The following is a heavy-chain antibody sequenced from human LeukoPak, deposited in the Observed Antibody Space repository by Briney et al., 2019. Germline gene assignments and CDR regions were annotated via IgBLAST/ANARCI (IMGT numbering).Heavy chain of an antibody. J-gene: IGHJ6*02. Sequence: GASVKVSCKASGGTFSSYAISWVRQAPGQGLEWMGGIIPIFGTANYAQKFQGRVTITADESTSTAYMELSSLRSEDTAVYYCARGRRAVTAYYYYYYGMDVWGQGTTVTVSS. D-gene: IGHD4-17*01. CDR1: GGTFSSYA. CDR2: IIPIFGTA. CDR3: ARGRRAVTAYYYYYYGMDV. V-gene: IGHV1-69*13.